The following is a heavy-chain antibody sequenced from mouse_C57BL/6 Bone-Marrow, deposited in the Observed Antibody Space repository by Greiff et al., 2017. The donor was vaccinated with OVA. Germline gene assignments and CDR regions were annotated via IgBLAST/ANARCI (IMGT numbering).Heavy chain of an antibody. CDR2: IYPGSGNT. CDR1: GYTFTDYY. D-gene: IGHD2-1*01. J-gene: IGHJ3*01. Sequence: VQLVESGAELVRPGASVKLSCKASGYTFTDYYINWVKQRPGQGLEWIARIYPGSGNTYYNEKFKGKATLTAEKSSSTAYMQLSSLTSEDSAVYFCACNYGTYWGQGTLVTVSA. V-gene: IGHV1-76*01. CDR3: ACNYGTY.